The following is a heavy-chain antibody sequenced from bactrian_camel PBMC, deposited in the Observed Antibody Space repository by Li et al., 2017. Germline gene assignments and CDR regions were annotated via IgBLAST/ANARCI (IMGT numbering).Heavy chain of an antibody. J-gene: IGHJ4*01. Sequence: HVQLVESGGGLVQPGESLRLSCAASGFTFSGYSMSWVRQAPGKALEWVSSIHFNGPNTYYADSVKGRFTISRDNAKNTLYLVLNSLKAEDTAVYYCAKGWAPLAGCSGSCVFPGQGTQVTVS. CDR1: GFTFSGYS. D-gene: IGHD1*01. CDR2: IHFNGPNT. V-gene: IGHV3S1*01.